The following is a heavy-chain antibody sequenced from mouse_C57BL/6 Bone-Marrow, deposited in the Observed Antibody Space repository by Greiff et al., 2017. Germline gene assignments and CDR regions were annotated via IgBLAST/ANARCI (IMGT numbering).Heavy chain of an antibody. CDR2: IYPRSGNT. V-gene: IGHV1-81*01. D-gene: IGHD1-1*01. CDR3: AREDGSSYEGY. Sequence: VQLQQSGAELARPGASVKLSCKASGYTFTSYGISWVKQRTGQGLEWIGEIYPRSGNTYYNEKFKGKATLTADKSSSTAYMALRSLTSEDSAVYFCAREDGSSYEGYWGQGTTLTVSS. J-gene: IGHJ2*01. CDR1: GYTFTSYG.